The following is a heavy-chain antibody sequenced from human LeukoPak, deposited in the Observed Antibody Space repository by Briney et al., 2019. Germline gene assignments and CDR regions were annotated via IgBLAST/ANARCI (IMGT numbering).Heavy chain of an antibody. D-gene: IGHD2-15*01. V-gene: IGHV3-49*03. CDR1: GFTFGDYA. J-gene: IGHJ6*02. CDR3: TTVPCSGGSCYIEYYYYYGMDV. Sequence: GGSLRLSCTASGFTFGDYAMSWFRQAPGKGLEWVGFIRSKAYGGTTEYAASVKGRFTISRDDSKSIAYLQMNSLKTEDTAVYYCTTVPCSGGSCYIEYYYYYGMDVWGQGTTVTVSS. CDR2: IRSKAYGGTT.